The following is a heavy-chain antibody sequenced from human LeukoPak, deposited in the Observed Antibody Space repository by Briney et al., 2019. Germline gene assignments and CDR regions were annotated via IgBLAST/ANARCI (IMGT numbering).Heavy chain of an antibody. J-gene: IGHJ4*02. D-gene: IGHD3-10*01. CDR3: ARASDWFGESTLKR. CDR2: IIPILGIA. V-gene: IGHV1-69*04. Sequence: SVTVSCKASGGTFIIYAISWVRQAPGQGLEWMGRIIPILGIANYAQKFQGRVTITADKSTSTAYMELSSLRSEDTAVYYCARASDWFGESTLKRWGQGTLVTVSS. CDR1: GGTFIIYA.